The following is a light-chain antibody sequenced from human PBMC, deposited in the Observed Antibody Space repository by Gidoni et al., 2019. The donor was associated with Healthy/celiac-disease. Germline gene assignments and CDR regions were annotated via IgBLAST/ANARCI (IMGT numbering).Light chain of an antibody. CDR2: GAS. V-gene: IGKV3-15*01. Sequence: ELVMTQSPATLSVSPGERATLSCRASQSVSSNLAWYQQKPGQAPRLLIYGASTRAPGIPARFSGSVSGTEFTLTISSLQSEDFAVYYCQQYNNWPPWTFGQGTKVEIK. CDR1: QSVSSN. J-gene: IGKJ1*01. CDR3: QQYNNWPPWT.